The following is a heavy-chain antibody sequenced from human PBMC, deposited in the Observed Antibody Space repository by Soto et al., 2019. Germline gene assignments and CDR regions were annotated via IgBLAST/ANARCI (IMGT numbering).Heavy chain of an antibody. Sequence: SETLSLTCTVSTDSSSFTNSYWGWIRQPPGKGLQWIGSSSYNGGTFYNPSPKGRVVISFDTSKKQSSLQVTSVTAADTAVYFCARHRIEVVWRGFDFWGQGSTVTVYS. CDR1: TDSSSFTNSY. J-gene: IGHJ4*02. CDR2: SSYNGGT. CDR3: ARHRIEVVWRGFDF. V-gene: IGHV4-39*01. D-gene: IGHD3-10*01.